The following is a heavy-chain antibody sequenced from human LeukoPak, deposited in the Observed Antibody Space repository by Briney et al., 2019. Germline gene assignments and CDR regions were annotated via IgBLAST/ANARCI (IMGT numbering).Heavy chain of an antibody. V-gene: IGHV3-30*02. D-gene: IGHD6-19*01. Sequence: PGGSLRLSCAASGFTFSLYGMHWVRQAPGKGLEWAAFIRYDGSDKSYADSVKGRFTISRDNSKNTLYLQMNSLRDEDTAMYYCAKIGAVAGHFDYWGQGTLVTVSS. J-gene: IGHJ4*02. CDR2: IRYDGSDK. CDR3: AKIGAVAGHFDY. CDR1: GFTFSLYG.